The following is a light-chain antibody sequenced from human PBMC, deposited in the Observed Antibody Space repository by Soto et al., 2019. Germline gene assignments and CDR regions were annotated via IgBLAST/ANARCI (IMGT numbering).Light chain of an antibody. CDR3: CSCAGSSTYV. CDR2: EDS. V-gene: IGLV2-23*01. Sequence: QSVLTQPASVSGSPGQSITISCTGTSSDFGSYNLVSWYQQHPGKAPKLMIYEDSKRPSGVSNRFSGSKSGNTASLTISGLQAEDDADYYCCSCAGSSTYVFGTGTKVNVL. CDR1: SSDFGSYNL. J-gene: IGLJ1*01.